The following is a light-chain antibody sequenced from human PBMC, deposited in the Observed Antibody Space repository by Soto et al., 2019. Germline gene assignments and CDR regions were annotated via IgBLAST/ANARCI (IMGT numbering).Light chain of an antibody. CDR3: QQYGTSPPT. V-gene: IGKV3-20*01. J-gene: IGKJ1*01. CDR1: QTVSGRS. CDR2: GAT. Sequence: EVVLTQSPGTLSLSPGDRVTLSCRASQTVSGRSLAWYQQKPGQAPRLLIFGATNRAAGVPDRFSGSGSGTDFTLTISRLEPEDFAVYSCQQYGTSPPTFGQGIQVAFK.